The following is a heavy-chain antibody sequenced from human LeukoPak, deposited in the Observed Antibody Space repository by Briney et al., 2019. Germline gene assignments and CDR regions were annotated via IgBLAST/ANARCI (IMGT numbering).Heavy chain of an antibody. CDR1: GFTVSSNS. V-gene: IGHV3-53*01. D-gene: IGHD3-16*01. Sequence: GGSLRLSCTVSGFTVSSNSMSWVRQAPGKGLEWVSFIYSDNTHYSDSVKGRFTISRDNSKNTLYLQMNSLGAKDTAVYYCARRAGAYPHPYDYWGQGTLVTVSS. CDR2: IYSDNT. CDR3: ARRAGAYPHPYDY. J-gene: IGHJ4*02.